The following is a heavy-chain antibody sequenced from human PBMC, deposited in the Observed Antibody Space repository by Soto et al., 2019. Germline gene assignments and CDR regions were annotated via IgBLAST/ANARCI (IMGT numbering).Heavy chain of an antibody. J-gene: IGHJ5*02. CDR1: GFTFSSYG. D-gene: IGHD5-12*01. V-gene: IGHV3-33*01. Sequence: QAQLVESGGGVVQPGRSLRLSCAASGFTFSSYGMHWVRQAPGKGLEWVAVIWYDGRNKYYADSVKGRFTISRDNSKNTQYLQMNSLRAEDTAVYYCARDPFRDSGYDYEPNWFDLWGQGTLVTVSA. CDR3: ARDPFRDSGYDYEPNWFDL. CDR2: IWYDGRNK.